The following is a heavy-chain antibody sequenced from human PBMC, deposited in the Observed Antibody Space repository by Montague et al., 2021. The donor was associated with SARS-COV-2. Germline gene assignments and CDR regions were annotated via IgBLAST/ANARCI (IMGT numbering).Heavy chain of an antibody. CDR1: GGSVISDTYF. V-gene: IGHV4-61*01. CDR3: ARAANILSGFYNHPFEY. Sequence: SETLSLTCTVSGGSVISDTYFWSWIRQPPGKGLEWIAYIYDSDTTNNNPSFWSRVSMSSDRSKNQFSLKLTSVTPADTAVYYCARAANILSGFYNHPFEYWGQRILVTVSS. J-gene: IGHJ4*02. D-gene: IGHD3-9*01. CDR2: IYDSDTT.